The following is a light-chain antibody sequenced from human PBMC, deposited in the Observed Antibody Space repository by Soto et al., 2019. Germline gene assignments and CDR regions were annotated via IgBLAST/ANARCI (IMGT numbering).Light chain of an antibody. Sequence: EIVLTQSPGILSLSPGERATLSCRASQSLNSNYLAWFQQKPGQAPRLLIYGASSRATGFPDRFSGSGSGTDFTLTISSLQSEDFAVYYGQQRSTWPPSITFGQGTRLEI. V-gene: IGKV3D-20*02. CDR2: GAS. J-gene: IGKJ5*01. CDR3: QQRSTWPPSIT. CDR1: QSLNSNY.